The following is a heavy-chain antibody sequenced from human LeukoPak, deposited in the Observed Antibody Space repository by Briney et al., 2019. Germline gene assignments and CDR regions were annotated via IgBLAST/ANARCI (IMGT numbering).Heavy chain of an antibody. CDR3: ARVNLVRGSFAI. V-gene: IGHV1-2*02. Sequence: ASVKVSCKASGYTFTSYGISWVRQAPGQGLEWMGWINPNSGGTNYAQKFQGRVTMTRDTSISTAYMELSRLRSDDTAVYYCARVNLVRGSFAIWGQGTMVTVSS. CDR1: GYTFTSYG. J-gene: IGHJ3*02. CDR2: INPNSGGT. D-gene: IGHD3-16*01.